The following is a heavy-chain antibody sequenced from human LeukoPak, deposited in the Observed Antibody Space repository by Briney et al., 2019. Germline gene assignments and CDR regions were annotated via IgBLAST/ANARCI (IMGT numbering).Heavy chain of an antibody. V-gene: IGHV4-39*07. CDR1: GGSISSSSYY. D-gene: IGHD2-2*01. CDR3: ARLTRKYQLLKWYFDL. CDR2: IYYSGST. J-gene: IGHJ2*01. Sequence: SETLSLTCTVSGGSISSSSYYWGWIRQPPGKGLEWIGSIYYSGSTYYNLSLKSRVTISVDTSKNQFSLKLSSVTAADTAVYYCARLTRKYQLLKWYFDLWGRGTLVTVSS.